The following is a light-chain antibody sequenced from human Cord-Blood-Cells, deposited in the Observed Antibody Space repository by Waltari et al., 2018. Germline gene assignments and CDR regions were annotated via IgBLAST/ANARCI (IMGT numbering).Light chain of an antibody. V-gene: IGLV2-23*02. Sequence: QSALTHPASVSGPPGQSNTISCTGTSSDVGSYNLVSWYQQHPGKAPKLLIYEVSKRPSGVSNRFSGSKSGNTASLTISGLQAEDEADYYCCSYAGSSTYVFGTGTKVTVL. CDR3: CSYAGSSTYV. CDR1: SSDVGSYNL. CDR2: EVS. J-gene: IGLJ1*01.